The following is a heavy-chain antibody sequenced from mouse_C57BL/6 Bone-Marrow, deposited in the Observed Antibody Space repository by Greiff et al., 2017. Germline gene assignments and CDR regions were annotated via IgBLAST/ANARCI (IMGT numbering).Heavy chain of an antibody. CDR2: INPSNGGT. CDR1: GYTFTSYW. J-gene: IGHJ3*01. Sequence: QVHVKQPGTELVKPGASVKLSCKASGYTFTSYWMHWVKQRPGQGLEWIGNINPSNGGTNYNEKFKSKATLTVDKSSRPASMQLSSLTSEESAVYYCASSETPAWFAYWGQGTLVTVSA. CDR3: ASSETPAWFAY. V-gene: IGHV1-53*01. D-gene: IGHD3-1*01.